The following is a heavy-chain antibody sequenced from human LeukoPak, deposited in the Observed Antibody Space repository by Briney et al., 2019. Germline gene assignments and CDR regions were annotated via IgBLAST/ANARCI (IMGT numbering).Heavy chain of an antibody. CDR2: MNPNSGNT. D-gene: IGHD2-2*01. CDR1: GYTFTSYD. V-gene: IGHV1-8*01. CDR3: ARDRRVPAAMRYYYYGMDV. Sequence: ASVKVSCKASGYTFTSYDINWVRQATGQGLEWMGWMNPNSGNTGYAQKFQGRVTMTRNTSISTAYMELSSLRSEDTAVYYCARDRRVPAAMRYYYYGMDVWGQGTTVTVSS. J-gene: IGHJ6*02.